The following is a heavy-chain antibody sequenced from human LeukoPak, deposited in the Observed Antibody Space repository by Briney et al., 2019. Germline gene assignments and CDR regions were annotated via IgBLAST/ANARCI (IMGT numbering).Heavy chain of an antibody. CDR3: ARRWIAVAGHFDY. J-gene: IGHJ4*02. V-gene: IGHV4-39*01. D-gene: IGHD6-19*01. Sequence: PSETLSLTCTVSGGSISSYYWGWIRQPPGKGLEWIGSIYYSGSTYYNPSLKSRVTISVDTSKNQFSLKLSSVTAADTAVYYCARRWIAVAGHFDYWGQGTLVTVSS. CDR2: IYYSGST. CDR1: GGSISSYY.